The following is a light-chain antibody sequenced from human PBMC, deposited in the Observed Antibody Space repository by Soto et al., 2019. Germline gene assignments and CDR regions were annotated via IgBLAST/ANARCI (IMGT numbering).Light chain of an antibody. CDR1: QGISSY. CDR3: QQYDNLIT. J-gene: IGKJ5*01. CDR2: DAS. Sequence: DIQLTQSPSLLSASVGDRVTITCRASQGISSYLAWYQQKPGKAPKLLIYDASNLETGVPSRFSGSGSGTDFTFTISSLQPEDFGTYYCQQYDNLITFGQGTRLEIK. V-gene: IGKV1-33*01.